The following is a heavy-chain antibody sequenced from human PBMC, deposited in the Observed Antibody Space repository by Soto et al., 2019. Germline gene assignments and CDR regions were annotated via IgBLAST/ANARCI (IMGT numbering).Heavy chain of an antibody. Sequence: QVQLVESGGGLVKPGGSLRLSCAASGFTFSDYYMSWIRQAPGKGLEWVSCVSSRSSTIFYADSVKGRFTISRDNVKNSLYLPMNSLRTEDTAVYYCASGTNGAFFVYWGQGILVTVSS. CDR1: GFTFSDYY. D-gene: IGHD2-8*01. CDR2: VSSRSSTI. CDR3: ASGTNGAFFVY. J-gene: IGHJ4*02. V-gene: IGHV3-11*04.